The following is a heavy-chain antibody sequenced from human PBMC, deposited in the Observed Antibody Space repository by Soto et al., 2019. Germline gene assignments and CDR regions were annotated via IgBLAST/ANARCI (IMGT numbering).Heavy chain of an antibody. Sequence: QITLKESGPTLVKPTQTLTLTCTLSGFTVTTTGVGVGWIRQPPGKALEWLALISWDDDKRYRPSLKTRLSITKDTPKKQVVLTMTNVEPLDTATYYCAHCNVAGSYQYYFQFWGQGALVTVSS. D-gene: IGHD1-26*01. CDR1: GFTVTTTGVG. CDR3: AHCNVAGSYQYYFQF. J-gene: IGHJ4*02. CDR2: ISWDDDK. V-gene: IGHV2-5*02.